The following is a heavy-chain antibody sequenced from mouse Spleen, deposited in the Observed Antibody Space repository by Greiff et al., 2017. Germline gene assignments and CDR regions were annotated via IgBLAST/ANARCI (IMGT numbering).Heavy chain of an antibody. Sequence: VQLQQSGPELVKPGASVKMSCKASGYTFTSYVMHWVKQKPGQGLEWIGYINPYNGGTSYNQKFKGKATLTVDKSSSTAYMELLSLTSEDSAVYYCARTEGLRRGYAMDYWGQGTSVTVSS. CDR2: INPYNGGT. V-gene: IGHV1-14*01. CDR3: ARTEGLRRGYAMDY. CDR1: GYTFTSYV. D-gene: IGHD2-4*01. J-gene: IGHJ4*01.